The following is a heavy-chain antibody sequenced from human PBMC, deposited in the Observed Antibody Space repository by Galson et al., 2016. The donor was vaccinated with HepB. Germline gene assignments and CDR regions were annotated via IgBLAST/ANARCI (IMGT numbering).Heavy chain of an antibody. D-gene: IGHD1-26*01. CDR1: EFTFSRFT. J-gene: IGHJ4*02. CDR2: ITGNGGST. V-gene: IGHV3-64*01. Sequence: SLRLSRAASEFTFSRFTLIWVRQAPGKGLEYVSAITGNGGSTYYAPSVKGRFTISRNNSKNTLFLQMGSLSPEDMAVYYCAGPGGMYSYYFDFWGRGTLVTVSS. CDR3: AGPGGMYSYYFDF.